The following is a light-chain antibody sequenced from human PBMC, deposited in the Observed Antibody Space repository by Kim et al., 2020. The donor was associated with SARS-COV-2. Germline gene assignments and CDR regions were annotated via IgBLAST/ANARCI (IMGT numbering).Light chain of an antibody. CDR3: SSYTSSSTWV. J-gene: IGLJ1*01. CDR2: DVS. CDR1: SSDVGGYNY. Sequence: GQSSTIACSGTSSDVGGYNYVSGYQQHPGKAPKLMISDVSKRPSGFSNRFSGSKSGNTASLTISGLQAEDEADYYCSSYTSSSTWVFGTGTKVTVL. V-gene: IGLV2-14*04.